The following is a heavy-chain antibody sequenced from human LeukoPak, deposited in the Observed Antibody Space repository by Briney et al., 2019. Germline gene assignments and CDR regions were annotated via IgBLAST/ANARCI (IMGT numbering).Heavy chain of an antibody. D-gene: IGHD5-12*01. Sequence: GGSLRLSCAASGFTFTTYGMHWVRQAPGKGLEWVALISYDGSNTYYADSVKGRFTISRDNSKNTLYLQMNSLRPEDTAVYYCAKSMRVSGFDLYLFDYWGQGTLVTVSS. V-gene: IGHV3-30*18. CDR3: AKSMRVSGFDLYLFDY. CDR1: GFTFTTYG. CDR2: ISYDGSNT. J-gene: IGHJ4*02.